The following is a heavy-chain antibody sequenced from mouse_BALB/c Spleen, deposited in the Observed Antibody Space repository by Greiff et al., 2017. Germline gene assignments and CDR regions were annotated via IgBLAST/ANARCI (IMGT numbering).Heavy chain of an antibody. J-gene: IGHJ4*01. CDR1: GFTFSDYY. V-gene: IGHV5-4*02. Sequence: EVQLVESGGGLVKPGGSLKLSCAASGFTFSDYYMYWVRQTPEKRLEWVATISDGGSYTYYPDSVKGRFTISRDNAKNNLYLQMSSLKSEDTAMYYCAREGVRRAMDYWGQGTSVTVSS. CDR3: AREGVRRAMDY. CDR2: ISDGGSYT. D-gene: IGHD2-14*01.